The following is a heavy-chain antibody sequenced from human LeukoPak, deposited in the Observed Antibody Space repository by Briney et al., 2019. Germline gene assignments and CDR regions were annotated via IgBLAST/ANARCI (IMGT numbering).Heavy chain of an antibody. CDR1: GFTLSAYW. CDR3: ARGGGGNWNYDY. Sequence: GGSLRLSCAASGFTLSAYWMHRVRQATGKGLEWVSAIGTAGDTYYPGSVKGRFTISRENAKNSLYLQMNSLRAGDTAVYYCARGGGGNWNYDYWGQGTLVTVSS. V-gene: IGHV3-13*01. D-gene: IGHD1-7*01. J-gene: IGHJ4*02. CDR2: IGTAGDT.